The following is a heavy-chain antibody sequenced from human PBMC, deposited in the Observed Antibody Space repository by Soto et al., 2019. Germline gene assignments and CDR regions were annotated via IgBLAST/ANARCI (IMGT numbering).Heavy chain of an antibody. Sequence: QVQLQQWGAGLLKPSETLSLTCAVYGGFVSRGNYYWSWIRQPPGKGLEWIGEMSHSGGTHFNPSRESRVTISVDTSKNQFSLKMSSVTAADTALYYCARVERGTATTVVDAFDIWGPGTMVTVSS. CDR3: ARVERGTATTVVDAFDI. D-gene: IGHD1-1*01. CDR1: GGFVSRGNYY. CDR2: MSHSGGT. V-gene: IGHV4-34*01. J-gene: IGHJ3*02.